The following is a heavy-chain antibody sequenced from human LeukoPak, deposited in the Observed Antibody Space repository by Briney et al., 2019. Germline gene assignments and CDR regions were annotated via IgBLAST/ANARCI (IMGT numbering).Heavy chain of an antibody. V-gene: IGHV3-21*06. CDR1: GFTFSDYN. D-gene: IGHD6-13*01. J-gene: IGHJ4*02. CDR2: ISISSTYI. CDR3: ARVSTAVSLAIDY. Sequence: PGGSLRLSCAASGFTFSDYNMNWVRQAPGKGLEWVSVISISSTYIYYADSVKGRFTISRDNAKNSLYLQMNSLRAEDMAVYYCARVSTAVSLAIDYWGQGTLVTVSS.